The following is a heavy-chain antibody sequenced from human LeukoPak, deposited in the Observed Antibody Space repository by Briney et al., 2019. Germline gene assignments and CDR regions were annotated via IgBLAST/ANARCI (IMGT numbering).Heavy chain of an antibody. CDR1: GFTFHTYG. V-gene: IGHV3-33*01. CDR3: ARDRGTSSSAGYFVDS. Sequence: GGSLRLSCAASGFTFHTYGMHWVRQAPGKGLEWVAIIWYDGSNTYHSDSVKGRFTISRDNSKNTLFLQMNSLTADDTAVYYCARDRGTSSSAGYFVDSWGRGTLVTVSS. CDR2: IWYDGSNT. D-gene: IGHD6-6*01. J-gene: IGHJ4*02.